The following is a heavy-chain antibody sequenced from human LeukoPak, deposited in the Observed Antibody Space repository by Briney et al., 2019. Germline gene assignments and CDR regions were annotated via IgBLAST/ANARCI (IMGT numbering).Heavy chain of an antibody. CDR2: IYPGDSDT. CDR3: ARLGYYDSSGYYEYYFDY. D-gene: IGHD3-22*01. Sequence: GESLKISCKGSGYSFTSFWIGWVRQMPGKGLGWVGIIYPGDSDTRYSLSFQGQVTISADKSISTAYPQWSSLKASDTAMYYCARLGYYDSSGYYEYYFDYWGQGTLVTVSS. J-gene: IGHJ4*02. V-gene: IGHV5-51*01. CDR1: GYSFTSFW.